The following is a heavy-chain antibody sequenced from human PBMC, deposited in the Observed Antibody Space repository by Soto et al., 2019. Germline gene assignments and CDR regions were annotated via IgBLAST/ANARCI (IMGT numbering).Heavy chain of an antibody. J-gene: IGHJ6*02. D-gene: IGHD3-22*01. Sequence: GASVKVSCKASGYTFTSYDINWVRQATGQGLEWMGWMNPNSGNTGYAQKFQGRVTMTRNTSISTAYMELSSLRSEDTAVYYCARRAYYDSSGYYYYGTYYSMDVWGQGTTVTVSS. CDR2: MNPNSGNT. CDR3: ARRAYYDSSGYYYYGTYYSMDV. CDR1: GYTFTSYD. V-gene: IGHV1-8*01.